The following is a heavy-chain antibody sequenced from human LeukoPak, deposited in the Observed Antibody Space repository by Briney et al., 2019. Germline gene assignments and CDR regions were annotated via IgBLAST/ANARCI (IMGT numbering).Heavy chain of an antibody. CDR3: ARDTNWFDP. V-gene: IGHV4-34*01. Sequence: SETLSLTCAVYGGSFSGYYWSWIRQPPGKGLEWIGEINHSGSTNYNPSLKSRVTISVDTSKNQSSLKLSSVTAADTAVYYCARDTNWFDPWGQGTLVTVSS. CDR1: GGSFSGYY. CDR2: INHSGST. J-gene: IGHJ5*02.